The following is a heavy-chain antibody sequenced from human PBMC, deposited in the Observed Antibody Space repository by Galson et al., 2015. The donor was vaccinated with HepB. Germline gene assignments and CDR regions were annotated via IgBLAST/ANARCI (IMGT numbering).Heavy chain of an antibody. Sequence: SMRLSRAAYGFHSSSYAMRWVRQAPGKGLEWVSAISGNGGSTYYSDSVKGRFTISRDNSKNTLYLQKNILRAEDTAVYYCAKVGYPSAGYWGQGTLVTVSS. J-gene: IGHJ4*02. D-gene: IGHD6-13*01. CDR3: AKVGYPSAGY. CDR2: ISGNGGST. CDR1: GFHSSSYA. V-gene: IGHV3-23*01.